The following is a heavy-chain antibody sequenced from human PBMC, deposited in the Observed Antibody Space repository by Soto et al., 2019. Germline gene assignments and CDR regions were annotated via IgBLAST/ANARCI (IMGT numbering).Heavy chain of an antibody. CDR1: GGSISSYY. Sequence: PSETLSLTCTVSGGSISSYYWSWIRQPPGMGLEWIGYIYYSGNTNYNPSLKSRVTISADTSKNQFSLKLSSVTAADTAVYYCARASGYSYGYDLFDYWGQGTLVTVSS. D-gene: IGHD5-18*01. CDR3: ARASGYSYGYDLFDY. J-gene: IGHJ4*02. V-gene: IGHV4-59*08. CDR2: IYYSGNT.